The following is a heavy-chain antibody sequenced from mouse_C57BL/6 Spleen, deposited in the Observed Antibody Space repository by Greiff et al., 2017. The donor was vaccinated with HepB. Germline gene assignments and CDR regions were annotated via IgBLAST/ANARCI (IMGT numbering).Heavy chain of an antibody. CDR2: IWSDGST. D-gene: IGHD2-4*01. J-gene: IGHJ1*03. CDR3: ARHAPLYYDYDGYFDV. Sequence: QVQLQQSGPGLVAPSQSLSITCTVSGFSLTSYGVHWVRQPPGKGLEWLVVIWSDGSTTYNSALKSRLSISKDNSKSQVFLKMNSLQTDDTAMYYCARHAPLYYDYDGYFDVWGTGTTVTVSS. CDR1: GFSLTSYG. V-gene: IGHV2-6-1*01.